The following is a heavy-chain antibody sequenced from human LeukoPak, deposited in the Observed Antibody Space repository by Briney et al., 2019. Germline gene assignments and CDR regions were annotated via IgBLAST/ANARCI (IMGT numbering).Heavy chain of an antibody. Sequence: LSGGSLRLSCVTSSFTFSDFEMNWVRQAPGKGLEWLSYIGSRDNTVYYADSVRGRFTISRDNAKNSLYLYMSSLRAEDTAVYYCAREVIRRGSSPFDKWGQGTLVTVSS. CDR3: AREVIRRGSSPFDK. CDR1: SFTFSDFE. V-gene: IGHV3-48*03. CDR2: IGSRDNTV. D-gene: IGHD3-16*01. J-gene: IGHJ4*02.